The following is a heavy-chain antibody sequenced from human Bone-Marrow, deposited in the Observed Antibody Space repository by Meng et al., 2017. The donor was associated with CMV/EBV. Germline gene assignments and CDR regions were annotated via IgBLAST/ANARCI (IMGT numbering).Heavy chain of an antibody. J-gene: IGHJ4*02. CDR1: YTCTSYY. CDR2: INPSGGST. Sequence: YTCTSYYMHWVRQAPGQGLEWMGIINPSGGSTSYAQKFQGRVTMTRDTSTSTVYMELSSLRSEDTAVYYCARDPSAAMATHLFYFDYWGQGTLVTVSS. CDR3: ARDPSAAMATHLFYFDY. D-gene: IGHD5-24*01. V-gene: IGHV1-46*01.